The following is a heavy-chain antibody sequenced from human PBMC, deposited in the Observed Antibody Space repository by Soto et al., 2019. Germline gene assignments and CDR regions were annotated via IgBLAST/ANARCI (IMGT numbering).Heavy chain of an antibody. D-gene: IGHD4-17*01. CDR2: ISSSSSYI. J-gene: IGHJ5*02. Sequence: GGSLRLSCAASGFTFSSYSMNWVRQAPGKGLEWVSSISSSSSYIYYADSVKGRFTISRDNAKNSLYLQMNSLRAEDTAVYYCARCVDGDYVAWFDPWGQGTLVTVSS. CDR1: GFTFSSYS. V-gene: IGHV3-21*01. CDR3: ARCVDGDYVAWFDP.